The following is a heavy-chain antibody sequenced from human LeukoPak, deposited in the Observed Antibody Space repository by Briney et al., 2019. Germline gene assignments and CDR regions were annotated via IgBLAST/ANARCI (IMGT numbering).Heavy chain of an antibody. CDR1: GGSISSYY. J-gene: IGHJ5*02. D-gene: IGHD6-19*01. CDR2: IYYSGST. Sequence: SETLSLTRTVSGGSISSYYWSWIRQPPGKRLEWIGYIYYSGSTNYNPSLKSRVTISVDTSKNQFSLKLSSVTAADTAVYYCARDGGIAVAGTWWFDPWGQGTLVTVSS. CDR3: ARDGGIAVAGTWWFDP. V-gene: IGHV4-59*01.